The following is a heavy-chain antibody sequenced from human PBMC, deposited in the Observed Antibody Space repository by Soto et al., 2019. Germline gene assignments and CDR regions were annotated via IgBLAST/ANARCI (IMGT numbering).Heavy chain of an antibody. D-gene: IGHD4-17*01. CDR1: GGSFSDYY. CDR2: INHSGST. Sequence: QEQLQQWGAGLLKPSETLSLTCAVYGGSFSDYYWTWIRQPPGKGLEWIGEINHSGSTNYNPSLKSRVTISVDTSKNQFSLNLRSVTAADTAVYYCARELFYVEYGVRYGMDVWGQGTTVTVSS. J-gene: IGHJ6*02. V-gene: IGHV4-34*01. CDR3: ARELFYVEYGVRYGMDV.